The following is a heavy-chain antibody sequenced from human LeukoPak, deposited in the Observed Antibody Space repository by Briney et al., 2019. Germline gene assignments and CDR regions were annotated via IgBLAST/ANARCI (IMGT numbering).Heavy chain of an antibody. V-gene: IGHV4-31*03. CDR2: IYYSGST. Sequence: PSQTLSLTCTVSGGSISSGGYSWSWIRQHPGKGLEWIGYIYYSGSTYYNPSLKSRVTISVDTSKNQFSLKLSSVTAADTAVYYCARGEGADAFDIWGQGTMVTVSS. CDR1: GGSISSGGYS. D-gene: IGHD3-16*01. J-gene: IGHJ3*02. CDR3: ARGEGADAFDI.